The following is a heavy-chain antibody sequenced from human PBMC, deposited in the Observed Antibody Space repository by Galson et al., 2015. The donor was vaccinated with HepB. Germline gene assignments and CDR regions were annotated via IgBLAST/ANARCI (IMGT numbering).Heavy chain of an antibody. CDR3: ARDGDTAPPDY. J-gene: IGHJ4*02. CDR2: IRSKPYGGTT. CDR1: GFGFRSYG. V-gene: IGHV3-49*03. Sequence: SLRLSCAASGFGFRSYGMHWFRQAPGKGLEWVGFIRSKPYGGTTQYVASVKGRFTISRDDSKSIAYLQMDSLRVEDTAVYYCARDGDTAPPDYWGQGTLVTVSS.